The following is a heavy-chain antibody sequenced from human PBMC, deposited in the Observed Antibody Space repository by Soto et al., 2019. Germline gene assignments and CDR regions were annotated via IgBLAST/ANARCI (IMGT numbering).Heavy chain of an antibody. D-gene: IGHD3-16*02. Sequence: QVQLVQSGAEVKKPGASVKVSCKASGYTFTSYGISWVRQAPGQGLEWMGWISAYNGNTNYAQKHQRRVTMTADTATSTAYMELRGLRSDGTAVYCCARGYYDYIVRSYRQYFFVSWGQGTLVTVSS. CDR3: ARGYYDYIVRSYRQYFFVS. CDR2: ISAYNGNT. CDR1: GYTFTSYG. J-gene: IGHJ4*02. V-gene: IGHV1-18*01.